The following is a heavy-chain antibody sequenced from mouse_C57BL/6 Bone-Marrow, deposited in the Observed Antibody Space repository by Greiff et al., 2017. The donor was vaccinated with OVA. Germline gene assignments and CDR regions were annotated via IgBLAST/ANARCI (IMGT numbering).Heavy chain of an antibody. D-gene: IGHD5-5*01. CDR1: GYTFTSYG. V-gene: IGHV1-81*01. CDR2: IYPRSGNT. J-gene: IGHJ4*01. Sequence: VQLKESGAELARPGASVKLSCKASGYTFTSYGISWVKQRTGQGLEWIGEIYPRSGNTYYNEKFKGKATLTADKSSSTAYMELRSLTSEDSAVYFCASYRGDYWGQGTSVTVSS. CDR3: ASYRGDY.